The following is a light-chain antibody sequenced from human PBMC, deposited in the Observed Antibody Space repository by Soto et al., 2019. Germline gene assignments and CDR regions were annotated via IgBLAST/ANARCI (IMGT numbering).Light chain of an antibody. CDR1: SASIGAGYD. J-gene: IGLJ3*02. CDR3: QSYYSSLSGLEV. CDR2: GNN. V-gene: IGLV1-40*01. Sequence: SVLTQPPSMSGAPGQRVTISCTGNSASIGAGYDVHWYQQLPGTAPRLLIYGNNNRPSGVPDRFSGSKSGTSASLAITGLQAEDEADYYCQSYYSSLSGLEVFGGGTQLTVL.